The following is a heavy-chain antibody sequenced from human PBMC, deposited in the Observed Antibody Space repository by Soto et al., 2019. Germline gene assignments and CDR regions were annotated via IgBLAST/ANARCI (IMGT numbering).Heavy chain of an antibody. V-gene: IGHV3-23*01. J-gene: IGHJ5*02. CDR2: IGGTGGDT. CDR3: ARDAVPYNGRWDWFDP. D-gene: IGHD1-20*01. CDR1: GFSFSDYA. Sequence: DVQLLESGGGLVQPGGSLRLSCAASGFSFSDYAMNWGRQAPGKGLEWVSSIGGTGGDTYYADSVKGRFTVSRDNSKNILYLQMNSLRAEDTAIYYCARDAVPYNGRWDWFDPRGQGTLVIVSS.